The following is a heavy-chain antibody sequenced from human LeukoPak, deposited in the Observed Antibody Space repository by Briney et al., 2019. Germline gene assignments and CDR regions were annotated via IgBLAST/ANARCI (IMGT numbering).Heavy chain of an antibody. CDR2: IWYDGSNK. CDR3: ARDYDILTGSPLGY. V-gene: IGHV3-33*08. J-gene: IGHJ4*02. Sequence: GTSLRLSCAASGFTFSSYGMHWVRQAPGKGLEWVAVIWYDGSNKYYADSVKGRFTISRDNSKNTLYLQMNSPRAEDTAVYYCARDYDILTGSPLGYWGQGTLVTVSS. D-gene: IGHD3-9*01. CDR1: GFTFSSYG.